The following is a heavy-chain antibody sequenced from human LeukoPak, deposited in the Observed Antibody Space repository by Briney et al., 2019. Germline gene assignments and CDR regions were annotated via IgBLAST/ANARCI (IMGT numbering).Heavy chain of an antibody. Sequence: ASVKVSCKASGYTFTSYAMHWVRQAPGQRLEWMGWINAGNGNTKYSQKFQGRVTITRDTSASTAYMELSSLRSEDTAVYYCARGSEELYGDYGDGMDVWGQGTTVTVSS. D-gene: IGHD4-17*01. CDR3: ARGSEELYGDYGDGMDV. CDR1: GYTFTSYA. J-gene: IGHJ6*02. V-gene: IGHV1-3*01. CDR2: INAGNGNT.